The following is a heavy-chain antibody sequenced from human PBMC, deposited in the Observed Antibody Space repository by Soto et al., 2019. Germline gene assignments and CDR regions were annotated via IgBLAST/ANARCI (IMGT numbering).Heavy chain of an antibody. CDR1: GFTFSSYA. Sequence: QVQLVESGGGVVQPGRSLRLSCAASGFTFSSYAMHWVRQARGKGLEWVAVISYDGSNKYYADSVKGRFTISRDNSKNQLFGQMHRVGAEATAVYSCARALDYGVEGPLVAVSS. J-gene: IGHJ4*02. V-gene: IGHV3-30-3*01. CDR2: ISYDGSNK. CDR3: ARALDY.